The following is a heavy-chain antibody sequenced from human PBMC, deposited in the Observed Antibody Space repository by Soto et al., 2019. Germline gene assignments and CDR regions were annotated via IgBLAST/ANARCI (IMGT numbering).Heavy chain of an antibody. D-gene: IGHD4-4*01. CDR2: IYYSGST. CDR1: GGSISSSSYY. V-gene: IGHV4-39*01. CDR3: ARQLLTTKLTVSWFDP. J-gene: IGHJ5*02. Sequence: SETLSLTCTVSGGSISSSSYYWGWIRQPPGKGLEWIGSIYYSGSTYYNPSLKSRVTISVDTSKNQFSLKLSSVTAADTAVYYCARQLLTTKLTVSWFDPWGQGTLVTVSS.